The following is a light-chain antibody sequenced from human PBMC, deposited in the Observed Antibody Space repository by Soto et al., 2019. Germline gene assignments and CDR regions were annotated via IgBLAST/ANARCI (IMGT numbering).Light chain of an antibody. Sequence: EVGLPQSPGTLSLSPGERATLSCRASQSVSSSYLAWYQQKPGQAPRLLIYGASTRATGIPARFSGSGSGTEFTLTINSLQSEDFAVYYCQLFGNSRTFGQGTKVDI. CDR2: GAS. CDR1: QSVSSSY. V-gene: IGKV3-20*01. CDR3: QLFGNSRT. J-gene: IGKJ1*01.